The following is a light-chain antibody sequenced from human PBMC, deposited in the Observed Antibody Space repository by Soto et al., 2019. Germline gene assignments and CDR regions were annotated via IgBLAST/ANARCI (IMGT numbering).Light chain of an antibody. J-gene: IGKJ4*01. CDR2: AAS. Sequence: DIQMTQSPSSLSASVGDRVTITCRASQSISTYLNWYQQKPGKAPKPLIYAASSLQSGVPSRFSGSGSGTDFTLTISSLQPEDFATYYCQQNYRSPLTFGGGTEVEIK. CDR1: QSISTY. V-gene: IGKV1-39*01. CDR3: QQNYRSPLT.